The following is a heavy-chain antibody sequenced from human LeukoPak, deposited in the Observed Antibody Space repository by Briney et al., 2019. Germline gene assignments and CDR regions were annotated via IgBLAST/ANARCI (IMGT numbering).Heavy chain of an antibody. CDR1: GGSISSSSYY. CDR3: ARGERPITMIVVVINNPPYFDY. Sequence: SETLSLTCTVSGGSISSSSYYWSWIRQPPGKGLEWIGEINHSGSTNYNPSLKSRVTISVDTSKNQFSLKLSSVTAADTAVYYCARGERPITMIVVVINNPPYFDYWGQGTLVTVSS. J-gene: IGHJ4*02. D-gene: IGHD3-22*01. CDR2: INHSGST. V-gene: IGHV4-39*07.